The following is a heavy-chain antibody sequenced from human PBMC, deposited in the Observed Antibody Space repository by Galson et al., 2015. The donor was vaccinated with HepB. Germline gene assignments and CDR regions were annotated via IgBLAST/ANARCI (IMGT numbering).Heavy chain of an antibody. CDR1: GYTFGNYD. CDR2: ISRYTGRT. J-gene: IGHJ4*02. CDR3: ARDSGRLDY. Sequence: SVKVSCKASGYTFGNYDITWVRQAPGQGLEWLGWISRYTGRTNYAPKVQGRITMATDTSTTTVHMELRSLTSDDTAVYYCARDSGRLDYWSQGTLVTVSP. D-gene: IGHD3-10*01. V-gene: IGHV1-18*01.